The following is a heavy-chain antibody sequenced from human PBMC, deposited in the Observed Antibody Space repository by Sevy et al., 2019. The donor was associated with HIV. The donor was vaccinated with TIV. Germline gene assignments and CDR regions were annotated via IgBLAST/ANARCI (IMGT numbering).Heavy chain of an antibody. V-gene: IGHV3-33*01. Sequence: GGSLRLPCAASGFTLSDYGIHWVRQAPGKGLEWVAIMWYDGRNTYYADSVKGRFTISRDNSKNTLYLQMNSLRVEDTAVYYCARPTTVTNYYYGMDVWGQGTTVTVSS. J-gene: IGHJ6*02. CDR1: GFTLSDYG. CDR2: MWYDGRNT. D-gene: IGHD4-17*01. CDR3: ARPTTVTNYYYGMDV.